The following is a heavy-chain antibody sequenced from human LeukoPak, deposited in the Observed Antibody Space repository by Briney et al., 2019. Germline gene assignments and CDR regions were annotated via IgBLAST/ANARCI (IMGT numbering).Heavy chain of an antibody. D-gene: IGHD3-10*01. J-gene: IGHJ6*02. Sequence: GGSLRLSCAASGFTFSSYSMNWVRQAPGKGLEWVSSISSSSSYINYADSVKGRFTISRDNAKNSLYLQMNSLRAEDTAVYYCAKDFGDRVRGVMGYYYYGMDVWGQGTTVTVSS. CDR2: ISSSSSYI. CDR3: AKDFGDRVRGVMGYYYYGMDV. V-gene: IGHV3-21*01. CDR1: GFTFSSYS.